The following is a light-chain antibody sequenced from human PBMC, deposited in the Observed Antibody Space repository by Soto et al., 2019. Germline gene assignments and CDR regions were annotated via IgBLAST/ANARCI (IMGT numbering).Light chain of an antibody. CDR2: GAS. V-gene: IGKV3-15*01. J-gene: IGKJ1*01. CDR3: QQYNNWPLWT. Sequence: ETVMTQSPATLSVSPGERATLSCRASQSVSSNLAWYQQKPGQAPRLLIYGASTRVTGVPARFSGSGSGTEFTLTIRSLQSEDFAVYYCQQYNNWPLWTFGQGTKVEIK. CDR1: QSVSSN.